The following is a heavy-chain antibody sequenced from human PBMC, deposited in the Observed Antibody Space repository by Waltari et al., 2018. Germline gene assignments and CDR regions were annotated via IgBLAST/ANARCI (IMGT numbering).Heavy chain of an antibody. J-gene: IGHJ2*01. V-gene: IGHV3-48*01. CDR1: GFTFSTYS. D-gene: IGHD6-13*01. CDR2: ISGDARTI. CDR3: AREIAVL. Sequence: EVQLVESGGGLVQPGGSLRLSCAASGFTFSTYSMNWVRQAPGKGVEWVSYISGDARTIFYADSVRGRFTISRDSAKNSLYLQMNSLRAEDTAVYYCAREIAVLWGRGTLVTVSS.